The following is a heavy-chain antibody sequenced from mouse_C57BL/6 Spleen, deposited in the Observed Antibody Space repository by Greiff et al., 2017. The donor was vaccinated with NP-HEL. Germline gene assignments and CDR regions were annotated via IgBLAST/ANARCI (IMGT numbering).Heavy chain of an antibody. CDR1: GYTFTSYW. CDR2: IYPGSGST. D-gene: IGHD2-1*01. CDR3: AGPSIYYGNYGAWFAY. Sequence: VQLQQPGAELVKPGASVKMSCKASGYTFTSYWITWVKQRPGQGLEWIGDIYPGSGSTNYNEKFKSKATLTADTSSSTAYMQLSSLTSEDSAVYYCAGPSIYYGNYGAWFAYWGQGTLVTVSA. V-gene: IGHV1-55*01. J-gene: IGHJ3*01.